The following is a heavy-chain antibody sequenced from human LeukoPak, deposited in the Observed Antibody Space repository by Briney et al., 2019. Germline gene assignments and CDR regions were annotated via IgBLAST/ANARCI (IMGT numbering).Heavy chain of an antibody. D-gene: IGHD4-17*01. Sequence: GGSLRLSCAASGFTFSSYSMNWVRQAPGKGLEWVSYISSSSSTIYYADSVKGRFTISRDNAKNSLYLQMNSLRAEDTAVYYCAREQVGLRMGFDPWGQGTLVTASS. J-gene: IGHJ5*02. CDR3: AREQVGLRMGFDP. CDR1: GFTFSSYS. CDR2: ISSSSSTI. V-gene: IGHV3-48*04.